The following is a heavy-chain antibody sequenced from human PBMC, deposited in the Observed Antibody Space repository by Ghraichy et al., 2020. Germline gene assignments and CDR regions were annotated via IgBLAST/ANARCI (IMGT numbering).Heavy chain of an antibody. J-gene: IGHJ4*02. CDR2: IYYRGTT. V-gene: IGHV4-39*01. Sequence: SETLSLTCAVSDVSISSSHYYWGWIRQPPGKVLEWIGSIYYRGTTYYNPSLKNRVTMSIDTSKNQFSLNMTSVTAADTAVYYCSRNPGGAGGGVRTVDYWSQGTLVAVSS. CDR3: SRNPGGAGGGVRTVDY. CDR1: DVSISSSHYY. D-gene: IGHD3-16*01.